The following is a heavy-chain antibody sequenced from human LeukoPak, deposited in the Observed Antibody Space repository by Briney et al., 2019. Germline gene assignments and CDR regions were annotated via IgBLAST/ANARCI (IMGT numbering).Heavy chain of an antibody. J-gene: IGHJ4*02. Sequence: QSGGSLRLSCAASGFTVSSNYMSWVRQAPGKGLEWVSVIYSGGSTYYADSVKGRFTISRDNSKNTLYLQMNSLRAEDTAVYYCASSTYYGSGSLNFDYWGQGTLVSVSS. V-gene: IGHV3-53*01. CDR3: ASSTYYGSGSLNFDY. CDR1: GFTVSSNY. D-gene: IGHD3-10*01. CDR2: IYSGGST.